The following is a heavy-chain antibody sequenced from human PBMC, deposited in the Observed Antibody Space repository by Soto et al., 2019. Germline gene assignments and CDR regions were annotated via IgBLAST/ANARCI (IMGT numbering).Heavy chain of an antibody. V-gene: IGHV1-69*13. Sequence: ASVKVSCKASGGTFSSYAISWVRQAPGQGPEWMGGIIPIFGTANYAQKFQGRVTITADESTSTAYMELSSLRSEDTAVYYCARGGVVVPAAIYYYYGMDVWGQGTTVTVSS. J-gene: IGHJ6*02. CDR1: GGTFSSYA. CDR3: ARGGVVVPAAIYYYYGMDV. D-gene: IGHD2-2*01. CDR2: IIPIFGTA.